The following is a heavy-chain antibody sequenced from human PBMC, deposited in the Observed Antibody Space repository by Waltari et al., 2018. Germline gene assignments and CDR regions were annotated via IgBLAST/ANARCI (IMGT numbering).Heavy chain of an antibody. CDR1: GYSFTSYW. Sequence: EVQLVQSGAEVKKPGESLKISCKGSGYSFTSYWIGWVRQMPGKGLEWMGIIYPGDSDTRYSPSFQGQVTISADKSISTAYLQWSSLKASDTAMYYCARHKSPGAYSSRIYYYYMDVWGKGTTVTVSS. J-gene: IGHJ6*03. V-gene: IGHV5-51*01. CDR3: ARHKSPGAYSSRIYYYYMDV. CDR2: IYPGDSDT. D-gene: IGHD6-13*01.